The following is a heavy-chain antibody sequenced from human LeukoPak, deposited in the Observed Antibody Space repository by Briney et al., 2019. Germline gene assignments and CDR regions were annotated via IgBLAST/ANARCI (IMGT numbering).Heavy chain of an antibody. CDR3: ANLPTTFGVLIIRDD. J-gene: IGHJ4*02. CDR1: GFTFSSYA. CDR2: ISGSGGTT. Sequence: TGGSLRLSCVASGFTFSSYAMSWVRQAPGKGLEWVSSISGSGGTTYYADSVKGRFTISRDNSKNTLYLQMDSLRAEDTAVYYCANLPTTFGVLIIRDDWGQGDLVTVSS. D-gene: IGHD3-3*01. V-gene: IGHV3-23*01.